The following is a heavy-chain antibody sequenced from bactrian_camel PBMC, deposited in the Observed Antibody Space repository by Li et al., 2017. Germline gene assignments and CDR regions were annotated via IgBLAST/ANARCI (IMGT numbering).Heavy chain of an antibody. J-gene: IGHJ4*01. CDR2: ISTGAGNT. CDR3: VVGHICTHSGCS. Sequence: DVQLVESGGGLVQPGGSLRLSCAASGFPFSTYSLTWVRQAPGVGLEWVSGISTGAGNTFYADSVKGRFTTFRDDAKNTLYLQLNNLKTEDTAMYFCVVGHICTHSGCSRGQGTQVTVS. V-gene: IGHV3S31*01. CDR1: GFPFSTYS. D-gene: IGHD2*01.